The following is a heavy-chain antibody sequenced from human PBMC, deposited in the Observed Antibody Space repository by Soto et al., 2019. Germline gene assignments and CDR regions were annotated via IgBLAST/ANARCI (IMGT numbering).Heavy chain of an antibody. D-gene: IGHD6-19*01. J-gene: IGHJ4*02. CDR2: ISSSSSYI. Sequence: GGSLRLSCAASGFTFSSYSMNWVRQAPGKGLEWVSSISSSSSYIYYADSVKGRFTISRDNAKNSLYLQMNSLRAEDTAVYYCARRPGRRAVAGFDYWGQGTLVTVSS. V-gene: IGHV3-21*01. CDR1: GFTFSSYS. CDR3: ARRPGRRAVAGFDY.